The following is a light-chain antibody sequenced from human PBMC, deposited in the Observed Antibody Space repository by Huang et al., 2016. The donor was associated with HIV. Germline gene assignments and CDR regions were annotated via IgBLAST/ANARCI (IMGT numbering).Light chain of an antibody. Sequence: DIQMTQSPSSLSASVGDRVTITCRASQGISNYVAWFQQKPGKAPKPLIYDASSLQSGVLSKFSGSGSGTDFTLTISSLQPEDFATYYCQQYNSYPRTFGQGTKVEIK. J-gene: IGKJ1*01. V-gene: IGKV1-16*02. CDR1: QGISNY. CDR3: QQYNSYPRT. CDR2: DAS.